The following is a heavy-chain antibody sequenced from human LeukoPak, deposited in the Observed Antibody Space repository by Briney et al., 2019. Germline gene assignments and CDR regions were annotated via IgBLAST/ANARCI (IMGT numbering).Heavy chain of an antibody. CDR1: GGTFSSYA. D-gene: IGHD2-15*01. CDR3: ARGGSTSTAGAFDI. V-gene: IGHV1-69*04. CDR2: IIPILGIA. J-gene: IGHJ3*02. Sequence: SVKVSCKASGGTFSSYAISWLRQAPGQGLEWMGRIIPILGIANYPQTFQGRVTITADKSTRTAYMEPSSLRSEDTAVYYCARGGSTSTAGAFDIWGQGTMVTVSS.